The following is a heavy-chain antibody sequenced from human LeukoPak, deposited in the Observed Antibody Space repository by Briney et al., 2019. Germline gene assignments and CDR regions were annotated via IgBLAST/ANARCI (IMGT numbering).Heavy chain of an antibody. CDR2: ISYDGSNK. CDR1: GFTFSSYG. J-gene: IGHJ6*02. CDR3: LGSYYYYYGMDV. D-gene: IGHD7-27*01. Sequence: GGSLRLSCAASGFTFSSYGMHWVRQAPGKGLEWVAVISYDGSNKYYADSVKGRFTISRDNSKNTLYLQMNSLRAEGTAVYYCLGSYYYYYGMDVWGQGTTVTVSS. V-gene: IGHV3-30*03.